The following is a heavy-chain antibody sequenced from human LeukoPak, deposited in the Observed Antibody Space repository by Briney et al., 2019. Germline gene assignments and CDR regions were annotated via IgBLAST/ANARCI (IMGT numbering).Heavy chain of an antibody. Sequence: SETLSLTCTVSGGSISNSSYYWGWIRQPPGKGLEWIGSIYHSGSTYYNPSLKSRVTISVDTSKNQFSLKLSSVTAADTAVYYCACHIRPPRIAVAGTDYWGQGTLVTVSS. CDR2: IYHSGST. J-gene: IGHJ4*02. V-gene: IGHV4-39*07. CDR1: GGSISNSSYY. D-gene: IGHD6-19*01. CDR3: ACHIRPPRIAVAGTDY.